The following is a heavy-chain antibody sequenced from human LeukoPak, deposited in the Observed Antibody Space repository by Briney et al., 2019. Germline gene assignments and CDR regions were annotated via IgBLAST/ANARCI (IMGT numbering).Heavy chain of an antibody. CDR3: ARLLRIAPRLNYYYGMDV. Sequence: ASVKVSCKASGYTFTTYGIGWVRQAPGQGLEWMGWICAYNGNTNYAQKLQGRVTMTTDTSTSTAYMELRSLRSDDTAVYYCARLLRIAPRLNYYYGMDVWGQGTTVTVSS. CDR1: GYTFTTYG. D-gene: IGHD6-6*01. V-gene: IGHV1-18*01. CDR2: ICAYNGNT. J-gene: IGHJ6*02.